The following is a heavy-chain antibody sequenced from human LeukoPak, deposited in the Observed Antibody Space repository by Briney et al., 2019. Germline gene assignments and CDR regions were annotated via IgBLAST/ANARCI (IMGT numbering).Heavy chain of an antibody. Sequence: VASAKVSCTTSGYSFNTFGLTWVRQAPGQGLEWLGWISPYNGKTNYAPKVQGRVTLTTDTSARTAYMEVRSLRSDDTAVYFCARDVGVSGLLLDFDYWGQGTLVTVSS. D-gene: IGHD2-21*01. CDR1: GYSFNTFG. V-gene: IGHV1-18*01. CDR2: ISPYNGKT. J-gene: IGHJ4*02. CDR3: ARDVGVSGLLLDFDY.